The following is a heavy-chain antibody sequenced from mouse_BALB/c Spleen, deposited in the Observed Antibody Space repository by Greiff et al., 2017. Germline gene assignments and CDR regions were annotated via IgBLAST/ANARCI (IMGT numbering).Heavy chain of an antibody. J-gene: IGHJ2*01. V-gene: IGHV1-9*01. Sequence: QVHVKQSGAELMKPGASVKISCKATGYTFSSYWIEWVKQRPGHGLEWIGEILPGSGSTNYNEKFKGKATFTADTSSNTAYMQLSSLTSEDSAVYYCARAITTVVGYYFDYWGQGTTLTVSS. D-gene: IGHD1-1*01. CDR3: ARAITTVVGYYFDY. CDR1: GYTFSSYW. CDR2: ILPGSGST.